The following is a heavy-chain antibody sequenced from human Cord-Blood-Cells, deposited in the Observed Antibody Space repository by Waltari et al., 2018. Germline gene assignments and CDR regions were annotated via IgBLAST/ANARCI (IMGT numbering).Heavy chain of an antibody. V-gene: IGHV1-69*01. D-gene: IGHD2-2*01. J-gene: IGHJ6*02. CDR3: ARDGSCSSTSCYYYYYGMDV. CDR2: IIPIFGTA. CDR1: GGTFSSYA. Sequence: QVQLVQSGAEVKKPGSSVKVSCKASGGTFSSYAISWVRQAPGQGLEWMGGIIPIFGTANDAQKFQGRVTITADESTSTAYMELGSLRSEDTAVYYCARDGSCSSTSCYYYYYGMDVWGQGTTVTVSS.